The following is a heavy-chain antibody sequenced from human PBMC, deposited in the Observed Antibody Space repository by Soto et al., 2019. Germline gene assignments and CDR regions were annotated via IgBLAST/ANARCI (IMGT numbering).Heavy chain of an antibody. D-gene: IGHD2-21*02. CDR3: ARSIVVVTALDY. CDR2: MNPNSGNT. CDR1: GYTFSSYG. Sequence: ASVKVSCTASGYTFSSYGINWVRQATGQGLEWMGWMNPNSGNTGYAQKFQGRVTITRDTSASTAYMELSSLRSEDTAVYYCARSIVVVTALDYWGQGTLVTVSS. V-gene: IGHV1-8*03. J-gene: IGHJ4*02.